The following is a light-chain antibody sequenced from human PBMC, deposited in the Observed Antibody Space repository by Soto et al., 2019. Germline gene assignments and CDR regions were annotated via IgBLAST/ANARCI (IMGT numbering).Light chain of an antibody. J-gene: IGLJ1*01. Sequence: QSALTQPASVSGSPGQSITISCTGTSSDIGGYNYVSWYQQHPGEAPKLMIYEVSNRPSGVSNRFSGSKSGNTDSLTISGLQAEDEADYYCSSYTSSSAYVFGTGTKLSVL. CDR3: SSYTSSSAYV. CDR1: SSDIGGYNY. CDR2: EVS. V-gene: IGLV2-14*01.